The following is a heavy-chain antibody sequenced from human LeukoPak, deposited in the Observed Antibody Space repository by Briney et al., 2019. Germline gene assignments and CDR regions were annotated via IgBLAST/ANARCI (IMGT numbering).Heavy chain of an antibody. CDR3: ATTFFDSYYYYYMDV. Sequence: SETLSLTCAVSGYSISSGYYWGWIRQPPGKGLEWIGSIYHSGSTYYNPSLKSRVTISVDTSKNQFSLKLTSVTAADTAVYYCATTFFDSYYYYYMDVWGKGTTVTVSS. D-gene: IGHD3-22*01. J-gene: IGHJ6*03. CDR2: IYHSGST. V-gene: IGHV4-38-2*01. CDR1: GYSISSGYY.